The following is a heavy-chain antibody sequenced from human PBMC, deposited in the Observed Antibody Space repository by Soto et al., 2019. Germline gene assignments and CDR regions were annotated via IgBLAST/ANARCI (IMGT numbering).Heavy chain of an antibody. J-gene: IGHJ4*02. CDR1: GFTVSNNY. CDR3: ARDGTYNWV. CDR2: IYSGGAT. D-gene: IGHD1-1*01. Sequence: ESVGGLVQPGGSLRLSCAASGFTVSNNYMRWVRQAPGKGLEWVSLIYSGGATYYADSVKGRFTIFRDNSKNTLYLQMNSLRAEDTAVYYCARDGTYNWVGGQGILVTVSS. V-gene: IGHV3-66*01.